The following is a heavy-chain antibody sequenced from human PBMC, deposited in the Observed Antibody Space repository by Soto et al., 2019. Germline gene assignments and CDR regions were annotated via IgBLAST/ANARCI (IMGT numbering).Heavy chain of an antibody. Sequence: GGSLRLSCVASEFTFSDYYMSWIRQAPGKGLEWLSNISPSSSYTNYADSVKGRLTISRDNAKNSLYLQMSSLRAEDTAVYFCERSRWAFEAFDIWGQGTMVTVSS. CDR2: ISPSSSYT. CDR3: ERSRWAFEAFDI. J-gene: IGHJ3*02. V-gene: IGHV3-11*06. CDR1: EFTFSDYY. D-gene: IGHD3-16*01.